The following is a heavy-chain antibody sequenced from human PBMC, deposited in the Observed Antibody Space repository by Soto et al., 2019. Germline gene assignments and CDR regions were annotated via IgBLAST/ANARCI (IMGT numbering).Heavy chain of an antibody. CDR1: GDSVSSNSAA. CDR2: TYYRSKWYK. V-gene: IGHV6-1*01. Sequence: SQTLSLTCAISGDSVSSNSAAWNWIRQSPSRGLEWLGRTYYRSKWYKDYAVSVKSRITINPDTSKNQLSLQLNSLTPEDTAVYYCARVTSYSSRLQNDSYDAFDIWGQGTMVTVSS. D-gene: IGHD6-13*01. J-gene: IGHJ3*02. CDR3: ARVTSYSSRLQNDSYDAFDI.